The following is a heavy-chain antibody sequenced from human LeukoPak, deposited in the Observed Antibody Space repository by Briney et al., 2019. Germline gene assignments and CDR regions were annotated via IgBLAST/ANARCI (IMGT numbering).Heavy chain of an antibody. CDR1: GFTFSSYA. CDR2: ISYDGSNK. Sequence: PGGSLRLSCAASGFTFSSYAMHWVRQAPGKGLEWVAVISYDGSNKYYADSVKGRFTISRDNSKNTLYLQINSLRAEDTAVYYCAREPNYDILTGHIDYWGQGTLVTVSS. V-gene: IGHV3-30-3*01. D-gene: IGHD3-9*01. CDR3: AREPNYDILTGHIDY. J-gene: IGHJ4*02.